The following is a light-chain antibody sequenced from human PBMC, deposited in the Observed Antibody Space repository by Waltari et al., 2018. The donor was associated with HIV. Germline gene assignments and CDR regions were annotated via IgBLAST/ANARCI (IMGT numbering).Light chain of an antibody. J-gene: IGKJ2*01. CDR3: QQYNNWPPYT. CDR1: QSVSSN. CDR2: GAS. V-gene: IGKV3-15*01. Sequence: EIVMTQSPATLSVSPGERATLSCRASQSVSSNLAWYQQRPGQAPKLLIYGASTTATGIPARFSGSWSGTEFTLTISSLQSQDFAVYYCQQYNNWPPYTFGQETKLEIK.